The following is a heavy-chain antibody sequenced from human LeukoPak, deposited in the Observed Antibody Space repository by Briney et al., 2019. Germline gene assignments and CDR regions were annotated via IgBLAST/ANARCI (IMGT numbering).Heavy chain of an antibody. CDR1: GGSISSYY. J-gene: IGHJ4*02. V-gene: IGHV4-4*07. D-gene: IGHD6-13*01. Sequence: SSETLSLTCTVSGGSISSYYWSWIRQPAGKGLEWIGRIYTSGSTNYNPSLKSRVTMSVDTSKNQFSLKLSSVTAADTAVYYCARGGEVWSSSWYYFDYWGQGTLVTVSS. CDR3: ARGGEVWSSSWYYFDY. CDR2: IYTSGST.